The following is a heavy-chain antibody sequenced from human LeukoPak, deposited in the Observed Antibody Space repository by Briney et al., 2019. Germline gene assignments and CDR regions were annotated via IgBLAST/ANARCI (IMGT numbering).Heavy chain of an antibody. CDR3: ARLVYSGSFSFHSYYYMDV. CDR1: GYTFTSYG. J-gene: IGHJ6*03. D-gene: IGHD1-26*01. V-gene: IGHV1-18*01. CDR2: ISAYNGNT. Sequence: GASVKVSCKASGYTFTSYGISWVRQAPGQGLEWMGWISAYNGNTNYAQKLQGRVTMTTDTSTSTAYMELRSLRSDDTAVYYCARLVYSGSFSFHSYYYMDVWGKGTMVTISS.